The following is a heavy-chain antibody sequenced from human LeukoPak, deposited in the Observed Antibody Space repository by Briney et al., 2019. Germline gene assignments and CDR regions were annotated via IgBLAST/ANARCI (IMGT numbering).Heavy chain of an antibody. J-gene: IGHJ5*02. D-gene: IGHD1-1*01. Sequence: PSETLSLTCTVSGGSISSYYWSWIRQPPGKGLEWIGYIYYSGSTNYNPSLKSRVTISVDTSKNQFSLKLSSVTAADTAVYYCARVGTTGTTLDPWGQGTLVTVSS. CDR2: IYYSGST. CDR1: GGSISSYY. V-gene: IGHV4-59*12. CDR3: ARVGTTGTTLDP.